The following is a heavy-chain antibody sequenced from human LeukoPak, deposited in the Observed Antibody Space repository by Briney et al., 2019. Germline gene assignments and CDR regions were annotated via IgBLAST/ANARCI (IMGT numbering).Heavy chain of an antibody. D-gene: IGHD3-9*01. CDR1: GGSISTSYY. Sequence: KPSETLSLTCTVSGGSISTSYYWGWIRQPPGKGLEWIGSIYYSGSTYYNPSLKSRVTISVDTSKNQFSLKLTSVTAADTAVYYCAYDLLRYFDRPGFDYWGQGTQVTVSS. CDR3: AYDLLRYFDRPGFDY. J-gene: IGHJ4*02. CDR2: IYYSGST. V-gene: IGHV4-39*07.